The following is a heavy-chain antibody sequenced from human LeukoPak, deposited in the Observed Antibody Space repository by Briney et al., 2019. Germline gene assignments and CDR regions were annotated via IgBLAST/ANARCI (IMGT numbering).Heavy chain of an antibody. J-gene: IGHJ4*02. D-gene: IGHD2-2*01. CDR3: AKAEGGRYCSSTSCYAREGYFDY. CDR2: ISASGGNP. Sequence: PGGSLRLSCAASGFTFSSYSMSWVRQAPGKGLEWVSGISASGGNPYYADSVKGRFTISRDNSKNTLYLQMNSLRAEDTAVYYCAKAEGGRYCSSTSCYAREGYFDYWGQGTLVTVSS. V-gene: IGHV3-23*01. CDR1: GFTFSSYS.